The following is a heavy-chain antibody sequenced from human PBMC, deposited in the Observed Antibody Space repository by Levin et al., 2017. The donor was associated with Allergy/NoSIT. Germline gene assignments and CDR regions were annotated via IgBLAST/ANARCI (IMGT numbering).Heavy chain of an antibody. CDR3: AKVKGSSDY. V-gene: IGHV3-23*01. CDR2: ISGSGGST. J-gene: IGHJ4*02. Sequence: GESLKISCAASGFTFSSYAMSWVRQAPGKGLEWVSAISGSGGSTYYADSVKGRFTISRDNSKNTLYLQMNSLRAEDTAVYYCAKVKGSSDYWGQGTLVTVSS. CDR1: GFTFSSYA.